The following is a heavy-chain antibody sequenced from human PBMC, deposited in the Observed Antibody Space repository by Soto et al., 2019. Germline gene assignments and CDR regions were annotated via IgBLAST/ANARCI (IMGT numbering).Heavy chain of an antibody. CDR2: ISGGGDTT. V-gene: IGHV3-23*01. J-gene: IGHJ4*02. CDR3: ATSRGYGDTNGD. D-gene: IGHD2-8*01. CDR1: GFIFSNYA. Sequence: EVQLLESGGGLVQPGGSLRLSCAASGFIFSNYATSWVRQAPEKGLEWVSSISGGGDTTNYADSVKGRFTISRDNSKNTLYLQMNSLSPEDTAIYYCATSRGYGDTNGDWGQGTLVTVSS.